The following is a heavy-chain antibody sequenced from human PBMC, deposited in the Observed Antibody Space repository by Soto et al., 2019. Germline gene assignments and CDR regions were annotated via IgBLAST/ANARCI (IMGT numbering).Heavy chain of an antibody. D-gene: IGHD6-6*01. CDR1: GFTFSSYI. CDR3: ARDGVAARPQ. CDR2: ISSSSSYI. Sequence: GGSLRLSCAASGFTFSSYIMNWVRKAPGKGLEWVSSISSSSSYIYYADSVKGRFTISRDNAKNSLYLQMNSLRAEDTAVYYCARDGVAARPQWGQGTLVTVSS. V-gene: IGHV3-21*01. J-gene: IGHJ4*02.